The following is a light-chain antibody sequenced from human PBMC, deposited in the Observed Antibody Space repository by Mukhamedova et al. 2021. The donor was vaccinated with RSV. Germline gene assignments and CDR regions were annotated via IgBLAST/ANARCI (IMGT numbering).Light chain of an antibody. CDR1: DVGGYNF. CDR2: GVS. CDR3: SSYTTSTTSV. V-gene: IGLV2-14*01. Sequence: DVGGYNFVSWYQQYPGKAPKLMIFGVSSRPPGVSHRFSGSKSGYTASLTISGLQAEDEADYYCSSYTTSTTSVFGTGTKVTVL. J-gene: IGLJ1*01.